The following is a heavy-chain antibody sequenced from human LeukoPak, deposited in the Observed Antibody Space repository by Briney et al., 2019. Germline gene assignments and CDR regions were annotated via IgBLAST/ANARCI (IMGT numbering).Heavy chain of an antibody. CDR2: FDPEDGET. Sequence: EASVKGSCKISGYTLTELSMHWVRQAPGKGLEWMGGFDPEDGETIYAQKCQGRVTMTEDTSTDTAYMELSSLRSEDTAVYYCATTDPRFYSNYVYYYGMDVWGKGTTATVSS. CDR3: ATTDPRFYSNYVYYYGMDV. J-gene: IGHJ6*04. V-gene: IGHV1-24*01. D-gene: IGHD4-11*01. CDR1: GYTLTELS.